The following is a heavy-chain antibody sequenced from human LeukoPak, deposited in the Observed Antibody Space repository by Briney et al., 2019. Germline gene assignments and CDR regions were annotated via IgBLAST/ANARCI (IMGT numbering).Heavy chain of an antibody. CDR2: ISSGSSTI. V-gene: IGHV3-48*01. J-gene: IGHJ4*02. D-gene: IGHD3-22*01. CDR3: ARDSHYYDSSGYYYVGFDY. Sequence: GGSLRLSCAASGFTFSSYSMNWVRQAPGKGLEWVSYISSGSSTIYYADSVKGRFTISRDNAKNSLYLQMNSLRAEDTAVYYCARDSHYYDSSGYYYVGFDYWGQGTLVTVSS. CDR1: GFTFSSYS.